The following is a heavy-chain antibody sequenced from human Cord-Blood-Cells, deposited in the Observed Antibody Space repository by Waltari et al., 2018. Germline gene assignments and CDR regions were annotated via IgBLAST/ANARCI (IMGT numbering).Heavy chain of an antibody. CDR2: INPNSGGT. V-gene: IGHV1-2*02. Sequence: QVQLVQSGAEVKKPGASVKVSCKASGYTFTGYYMHWVRQAPGQGLEWRGWINPNSGGTNYAQKCQGRVTMTRDTSISTAYMERSRLRSDDTAVYYCARDGALLGIGHYFDYWGQGTLVTVSS. D-gene: IGHD7-27*01. J-gene: IGHJ4*02. CDR3: ARDGALLGIGHYFDY. CDR1: GYTFTGYY.